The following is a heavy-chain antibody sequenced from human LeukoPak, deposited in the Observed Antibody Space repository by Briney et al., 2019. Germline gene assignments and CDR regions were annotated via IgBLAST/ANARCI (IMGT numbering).Heavy chain of an antibody. J-gene: IGHJ3*02. CDR1: GFTFSSYS. CDR3: ARDQGGAFDI. D-gene: IGHD3-16*01. Sequence: GGSLRLSCAASGFTFSSYSMNWVRQAPGKGLEWVSSISSSSSYIYYADSVKGRFTISRDNAKNSLYLQMNSLRAEDTAVYHCARDQGGAFDIWGQGTMVTVSS. CDR2: ISSSSSYI. V-gene: IGHV3-21*01.